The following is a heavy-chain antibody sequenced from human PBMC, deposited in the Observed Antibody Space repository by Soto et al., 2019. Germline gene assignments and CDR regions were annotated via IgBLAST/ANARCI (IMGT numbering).Heavy chain of an antibody. CDR2: IYHSGSA. D-gene: IGHD2-21*02. V-gene: IGHV4-4*02. CDR1: GGSVSSSNW. CDR3: ARVPGVVVSADDAFDI. Sequence: QVQLQESGPGLVKPSGTLSLTCAVSGGSVSSSNWWNWVRQSPGKGLEWMGEIYHSGSAHYNPSLKSRATISLDKSKNQFSLRLTSVTAADTAVYYCARVPGVVVSADDAFDIWGPGTRVIVSS. J-gene: IGHJ3*02.